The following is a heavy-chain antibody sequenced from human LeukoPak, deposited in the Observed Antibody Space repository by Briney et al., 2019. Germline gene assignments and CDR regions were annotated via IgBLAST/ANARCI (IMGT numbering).Heavy chain of an antibody. CDR2: INSDGSST. Sequence: GGSLRLSCAASGFTFSSYWMHWVRQAPGKGLVWVSRINSDGSSTSYADSVKGRFTISRDNAKNTLYLQMNSLRAEDTAVYYCARWVVAARFDYWGQGTLVTVSS. V-gene: IGHV3-74*01. D-gene: IGHD2-15*01. J-gene: IGHJ4*02. CDR3: ARWVVAARFDY. CDR1: GFTFSSYW.